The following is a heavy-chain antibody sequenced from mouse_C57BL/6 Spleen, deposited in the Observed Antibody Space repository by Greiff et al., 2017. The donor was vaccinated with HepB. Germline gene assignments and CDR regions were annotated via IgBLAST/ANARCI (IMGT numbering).Heavy chain of an antibody. J-gene: IGHJ4*01. CDR3: AKNRIWALYAMDY. D-gene: IGHD3-1*01. Sequence: QVQLKESGPGLVQPSQSLSITCTVSGFSLTSYGVHWVRQPPGKGLEWLGVIWSGGSTDDNAAFISRRSISKDNSKSQVFFKMNSLQADDTAIYYCAKNRIWALYAMDYWGQGTSVTVSS. CDR2: IWSGGST. V-gene: IGHV2-4*01. CDR1: GFSLTSYG.